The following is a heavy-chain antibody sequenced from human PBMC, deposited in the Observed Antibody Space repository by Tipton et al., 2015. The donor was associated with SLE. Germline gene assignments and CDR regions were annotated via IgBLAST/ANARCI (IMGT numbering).Heavy chain of an antibody. D-gene: IGHD6-13*01. V-gene: IGHV4-34*01. J-gene: IGHJ3*02. CDR3: ARAGDSRDFDGFDI. Sequence: TLSLTCAVYGESFSGYSWSWIRQPPGKGLVWIGEINHTGNSNYNPSLKSRVTISVDRSKNQFSLKLSSVTAADTAVYYCARAGDSRDFDGFDIWGQGTMVTVSS. CDR1: GESFSGYS. CDR2: INHTGNS.